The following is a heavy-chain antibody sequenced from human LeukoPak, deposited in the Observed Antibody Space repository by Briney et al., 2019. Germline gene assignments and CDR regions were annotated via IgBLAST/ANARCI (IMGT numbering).Heavy chain of an antibody. V-gene: IGHV3-21*01. Sequence: GGSLRLSCAASGFTFSSYSMNWVRQAPGKGLEWVSSISSSSSYIYYADSVKGRFTISGDNAKNSLYLQMNSLRAEDTAVYYCARRGYYDSSGYYRPGAFDIWGQGTMVTVSS. J-gene: IGHJ3*02. CDR3: ARRGYYDSSGYYRPGAFDI. D-gene: IGHD3-22*01. CDR1: GFTFSSYS. CDR2: ISSSSSYI.